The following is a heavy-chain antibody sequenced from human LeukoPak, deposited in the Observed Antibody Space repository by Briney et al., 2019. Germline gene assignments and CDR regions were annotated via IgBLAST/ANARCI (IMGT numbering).Heavy chain of an antibody. D-gene: IGHD3-16*02. J-gene: IGHJ4*02. Sequence: SETLSLTCTVSGGSISSSSYYWGWIRQPPGKGLEWIGSIYYSGSTYYNPSLKSRVTISVDTSKSQFSLKLSSVTAADTAVYYCARLVDDYVWGSYLGYWGQGTLVTVSS. V-gene: IGHV4-39*01. CDR2: IYYSGST. CDR1: GGSISSSSYY. CDR3: ARLVDDYVWGSYLGY.